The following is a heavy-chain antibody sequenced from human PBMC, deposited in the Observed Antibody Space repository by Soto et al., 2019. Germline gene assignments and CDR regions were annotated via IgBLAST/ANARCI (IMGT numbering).Heavy chain of an antibody. D-gene: IGHD3-3*01. CDR3: ARAHRSVWMDPFDI. J-gene: IGHJ3*02. CDR2: IYPGDSET. CDR1: GSSFTTYW. V-gene: IGHV5-51*01. Sequence: PGESLKISCKGSGSSFTTYWIGWVRQMPGKGLEWMGIIYPGDSETRYSPSFQDQVTMSADKSINTAYLQWYSLKASDTAMYYCARAHRSVWMDPFDIWGQGTMVTVSS.